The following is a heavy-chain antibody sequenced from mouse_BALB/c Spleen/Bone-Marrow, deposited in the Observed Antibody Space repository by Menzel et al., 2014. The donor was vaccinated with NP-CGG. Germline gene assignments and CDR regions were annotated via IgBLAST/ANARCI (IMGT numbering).Heavy chain of an antibody. V-gene: IGHV1-82*01. J-gene: IGHJ2*01. Sequence: QVQLQQSGPELVKPGASVKISCEASGYAFSSSWMNWVKQRPGQGLEWIGRIYPGDGDTNYNGKFKGKATLTADKSSSTAYMQLSSLTSVDSAVYFCARTYYPYFDYWGQGTTLTVSS. CDR2: IYPGDGDT. CDR1: GYAFSSSW. D-gene: IGHD1-1*01. CDR3: ARTYYPYFDY.